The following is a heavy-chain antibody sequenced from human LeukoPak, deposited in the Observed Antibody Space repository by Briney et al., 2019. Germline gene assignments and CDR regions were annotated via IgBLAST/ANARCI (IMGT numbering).Heavy chain of an antibody. Sequence: PGGSLRLSCAASGFTFSAHAMNWVRQAPGKGLEWLSYISSSTSTIYYADSVKGRFTISTDNAQNSLYLQMNNLRAEDTAVYYCARAERPIDYWGQGTLVTVSS. V-gene: IGHV3-48*04. CDR3: ARAERPIDY. D-gene: IGHD1-1*01. CDR2: ISSSTSTI. CDR1: GFTFSAHA. J-gene: IGHJ4*02.